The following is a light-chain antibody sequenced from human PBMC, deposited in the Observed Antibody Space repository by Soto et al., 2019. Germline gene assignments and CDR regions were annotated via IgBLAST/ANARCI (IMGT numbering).Light chain of an antibody. Sequence: EIVLTQSPGTLSLSPGERATLSCRASQSVSSSNLAWYQQKPGQAPRLLIYGASTRATGIPARFTGSGSGTEFTLTISSLQSEDFAVYFCQQYNNWPPSWTFGQGTKVDIK. CDR1: QSVSSSN. CDR3: QQYNNWPPSWT. CDR2: GAS. J-gene: IGKJ1*01. V-gene: IGKV3-15*01.